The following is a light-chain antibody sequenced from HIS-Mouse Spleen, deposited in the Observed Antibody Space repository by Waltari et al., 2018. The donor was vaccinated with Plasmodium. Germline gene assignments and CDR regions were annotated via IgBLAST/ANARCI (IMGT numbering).Light chain of an antibody. CDR1: KLGDKY. V-gene: IGLV3-1*01. J-gene: IGLJ2*01. CDR2: QDS. CDR3: QAWDSSTVV. Sequence: SYELTQPPSVSVSPGQTASITCSGDKLGDKYACLYQQKPGQSPFLVIYQDSKRPSGTPARLPGSNSGNTATLTISGTQAMDEADYYCQAWDSSTVVFGGGTKLTVL.